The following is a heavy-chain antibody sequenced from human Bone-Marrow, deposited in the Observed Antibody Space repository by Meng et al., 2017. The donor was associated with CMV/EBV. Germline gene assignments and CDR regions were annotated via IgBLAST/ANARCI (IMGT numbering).Heavy chain of an antibody. CDR3: ARGGVVVNGAPFDY. D-gene: IGHD3-22*01. CDR2: TYYRSKWYN. CDR1: GASVSGNSAA. J-gene: IGHJ4*02. Sequence: QLHQSGPGLVKPAQTLPPTCAISGASVSGNSAAWNWISQSPSRGLEWLGRTYYRSKWYNDYAVSVKSRITINPDTSKNQFSLQLNSVTAADTAVYYCARGGVVVNGAPFDYWGQGTLVTVSS. V-gene: IGHV6-1*01.